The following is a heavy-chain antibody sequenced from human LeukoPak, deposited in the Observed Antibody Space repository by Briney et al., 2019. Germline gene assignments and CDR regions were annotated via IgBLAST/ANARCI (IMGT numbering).Heavy chain of an antibody. D-gene: IGHD3-3*01. CDR1: GGSFSGYY. V-gene: IGHV4-34*01. J-gene: IGHJ6*02. CDR3: ARDRGDDFWSGYYYYYGMDV. CDR2: INHSGST. Sequence: SETLSLTCAVYGGSFSGYYWSWIRQPPGKGLEWIGEINHSGSTNYNPSLKSRVTISVDTSKNQFSLKLSSVTAADTAVYYCARDRGDDFWSGYYYYYGMDVWGQGTTVTVSS.